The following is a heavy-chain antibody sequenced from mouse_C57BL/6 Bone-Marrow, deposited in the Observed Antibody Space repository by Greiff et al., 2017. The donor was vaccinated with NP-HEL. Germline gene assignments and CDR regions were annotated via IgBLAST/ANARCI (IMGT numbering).Heavy chain of an antibody. CDR2: ISSGGSYT. CDR1: GFTFSSYG. Sequence: EVQGVESGGDLVKPGGSLKLSCAASGFTFSSYGMSWVRQTPDKRLEWVATISSGGSYTYYPDSVKGRFTISRDNAKNTLYLQMSSLKSEDTAMYYCARRDSSGPAWFAYWGQGTLVTVSA. J-gene: IGHJ3*01. CDR3: ARRDSSGPAWFAY. V-gene: IGHV5-6*01. D-gene: IGHD3-2*02.